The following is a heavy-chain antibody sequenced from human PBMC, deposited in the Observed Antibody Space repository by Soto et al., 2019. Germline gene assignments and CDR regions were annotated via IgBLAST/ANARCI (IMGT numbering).Heavy chain of an antibody. CDR3: ARRGPGDYEFEADY. J-gene: IGHJ4*02. CDR2: VSGYTGDT. D-gene: IGHD4-17*01. Sequence: QVQLVQSGAEVKKPGASVKVSCKASGYTFASYGITWVRQAPGQGLEWMGWVSGYTGDTNYAQKFQGRVTMTTHTFTSTAPMELGSLRADDTAVYYCARRGPGDYEFEADYWGQGTLVTVSS. CDR1: GYTFASYG. V-gene: IGHV1-18*01.